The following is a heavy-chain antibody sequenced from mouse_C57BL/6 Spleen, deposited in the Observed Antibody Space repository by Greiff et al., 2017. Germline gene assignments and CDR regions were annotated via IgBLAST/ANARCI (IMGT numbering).Heavy chain of an antibody. D-gene: IGHD2-3*01. CDR1: GYAFSSSW. CDR2: IYPGDGDT. V-gene: IGHV1-82*01. J-gene: IGHJ4*01. CDR3: ARSNGYYLLREDYYAMDY. Sequence: QVQLKQSGPELVKPGASVKISCKASGYAFSSSWMNWVKQRPGKGLEWIGRIYPGDGDTNYNGKFKGKATLTADKSSSTAYMQLSSLTSEDSAVYFCARSNGYYLLREDYYAMDYWGQGTSVTVSS.